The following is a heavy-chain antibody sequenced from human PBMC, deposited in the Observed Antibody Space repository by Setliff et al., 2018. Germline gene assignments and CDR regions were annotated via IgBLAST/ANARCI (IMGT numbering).Heavy chain of an antibody. D-gene: IGHD2-15*01. CDR3: GSWSVVAAGTD. V-gene: IGHV3-74*01. J-gene: IGHJ4*02. Sequence: SCKASGYTFSDYLIHWVRQAPGKGLVWVSRIDSDGSVTNYADSVRGRFIISRDNAKNTLYLQTNSLRDEDTAMYYCGSWSVVAAGTDWGQGTLVTVSS. CDR2: IDSDGSVT. CDR1: GYTFSDYL.